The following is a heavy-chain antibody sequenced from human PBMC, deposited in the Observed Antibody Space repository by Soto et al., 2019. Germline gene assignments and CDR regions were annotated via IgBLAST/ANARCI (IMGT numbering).Heavy chain of an antibody. CDR1: GGSFSGYY. Sequence: LSLTFAVYGGSFSGYYWSWIRQPPGKGLEWIGEINHSGSTNYNPSLKSRVTISVDTSKNQFSLKLSSVTAADTAVYYCARGRRVRFLEWYYYYGMDVWGQGTTVTVSS. D-gene: IGHD3-3*01. J-gene: IGHJ6*02. V-gene: IGHV4-34*01. CDR3: ARGRRVRFLEWYYYYGMDV. CDR2: INHSGST.